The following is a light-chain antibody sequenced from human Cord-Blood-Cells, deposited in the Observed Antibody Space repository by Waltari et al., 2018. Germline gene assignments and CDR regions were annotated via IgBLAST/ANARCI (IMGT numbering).Light chain of an antibody. CDR3: QQFNSDPHT. CDR2: DAS. J-gene: IGKJ2*01. V-gene: IGKV1-13*02. Sequence: AIQLTQSPSSLSASVGDRVTITCRASQGISSALAWYQQQPGKAPKLLIYDASSLESGVPSRFSGSGSGRDFTLTIISLQPEELATNYCQQFNSDPHTFGQGTKLEIK. CDR1: QGISSA.